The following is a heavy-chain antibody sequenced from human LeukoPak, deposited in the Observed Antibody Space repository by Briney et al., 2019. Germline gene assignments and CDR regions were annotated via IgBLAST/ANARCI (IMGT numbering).Heavy chain of an antibody. V-gene: IGHV4-34*01. Sequence: SETLSLTCAVYGGSFSGYYWSWIRQPPGKGLEWIGEINHSGSTNYNPSLKSRVTISVDTSKNKFSLKLSSVTAADTAVYYCARDLGSYYDILTGSDDAFDIWGQGTMVTVSS. CDR2: INHSGST. CDR3: ARDLGSYYDILTGSDDAFDI. CDR1: GGSFSGYY. D-gene: IGHD3-9*01. J-gene: IGHJ3*02.